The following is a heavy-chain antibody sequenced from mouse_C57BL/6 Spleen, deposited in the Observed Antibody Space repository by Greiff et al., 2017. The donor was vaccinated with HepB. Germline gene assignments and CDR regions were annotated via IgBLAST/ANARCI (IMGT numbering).Heavy chain of an antibody. CDR1: GYSFTDYN. J-gene: IGHJ4*01. CDR2: INPNYGTT. Sequence: EVKLVESGPELVKPGASVKISCKASGYSFTDYNMNWVKQSNGKSLEWIGVINPNYGTTSYNQKFKGKATLTVDQSSSTAYMQLNSLTSEDSAVYYCATHYGSSFYYAMDYWGQGTSVTVSS. CDR3: ATHYGSSFYYAMDY. D-gene: IGHD1-1*01. V-gene: IGHV1-39*01.